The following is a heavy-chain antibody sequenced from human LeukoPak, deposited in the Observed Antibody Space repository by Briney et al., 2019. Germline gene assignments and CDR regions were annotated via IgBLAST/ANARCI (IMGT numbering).Heavy chain of an antibody. Sequence: TLSLTCTVSGGSISSGGYYWSWIRQPPGTGLEWIGYIYYSGSTNYNPSLKSRVTISVDTSKNQFSLKLSSVTAADTAVYYCARDIVATIGRRDWFDPWGQGTLVTVSS. J-gene: IGHJ5*02. V-gene: IGHV4-61*08. CDR1: GGSISSGGYY. CDR2: IYYSGST. D-gene: IGHD5-12*01. CDR3: ARDIVATIGRRDWFDP.